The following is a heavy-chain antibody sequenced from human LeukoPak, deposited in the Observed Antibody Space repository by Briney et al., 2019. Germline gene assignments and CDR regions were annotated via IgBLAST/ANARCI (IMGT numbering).Heavy chain of an antibody. Sequence: PSETLSLTCAVSGGSISSGGYSWSWIRQPPGKGLEWIGYIYHSGSTYCNPSLKSRVTISVDRSKNQFPLKLSSVTAADTAVYYCARGRRGAFDYWGQGTLVTVSS. J-gene: IGHJ4*02. V-gene: IGHV4-30-2*01. D-gene: IGHD1-26*01. CDR2: IYHSGST. CDR1: GGSISSGGYS. CDR3: ARGRRGAFDY.